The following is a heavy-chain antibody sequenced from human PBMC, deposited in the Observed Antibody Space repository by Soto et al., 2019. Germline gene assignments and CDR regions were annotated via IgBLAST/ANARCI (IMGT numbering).Heavy chain of an antibody. Sequence: QVQLQESGPGLVKPSETLSLTCTVSGGSISSYYWSWIRQPADKGLEWIGRIYTSGSTNYNHSLKSRVTMSVDTSKNQFSLKLRSVTAADTAVYYCASERWNWFDPWGQGTLVTVSS. CDR3: ASERWNWFDP. J-gene: IGHJ5*02. V-gene: IGHV4-4*07. CDR2: IYTSGST. CDR1: GGSISSYY. D-gene: IGHD2-15*01.